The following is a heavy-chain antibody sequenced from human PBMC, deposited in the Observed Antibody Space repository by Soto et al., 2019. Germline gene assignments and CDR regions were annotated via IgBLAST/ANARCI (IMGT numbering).Heavy chain of an antibody. V-gene: IGHV3-11*01. CDR3: AKDYDSSGYYLY. Sequence: PGGSLRLSCAASGFTFSDYYMSWIRQAPGKGLEWVSYISSSGSTIYYADSVRGRFTISRDNAKNSLYLQMNSLRAEDTAVYYCAKDYDSSGYYLYWGQGTLVTVSS. J-gene: IGHJ4*02. D-gene: IGHD3-22*01. CDR2: ISSSGSTI. CDR1: GFTFSDYY.